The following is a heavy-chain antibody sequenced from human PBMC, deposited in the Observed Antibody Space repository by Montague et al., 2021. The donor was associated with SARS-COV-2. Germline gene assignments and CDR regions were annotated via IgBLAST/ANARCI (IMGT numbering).Heavy chain of an antibody. CDR3: ARGPYSSDQLFHYYYGMDV. CDR2: ISSSSSYI. J-gene: IGHJ6*02. V-gene: IGHV3-21*01. D-gene: IGHD6-19*01. Sequence: SRRLSCDASGFTFSSYSMNWVRQAPGKGLEWVSSISSSSSYIYYADSVKGRFTISRDNAKNSLYLQMNSLRAEDTAVYYCARGPYSSDQLFHYYYGMDVWGQGTSSTVSS. CDR1: GFTFSSYS.